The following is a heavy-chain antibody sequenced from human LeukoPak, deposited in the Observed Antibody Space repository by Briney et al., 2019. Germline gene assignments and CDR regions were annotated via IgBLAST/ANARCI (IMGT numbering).Heavy chain of an antibody. Sequence: GGSLRLSCAASGFTFSSYAMSWVRQAPGKGLEWVSAISGSGGSTYYADSVKGRFTISRDNAKNSLYLQMNSLRAEDTAVYYCATITMVRGVIITAFDIWGQGTMVTVSS. CDR1: GFTFSSYA. CDR3: ATITMVRGVIITAFDI. D-gene: IGHD3-10*01. CDR2: ISGSGGST. J-gene: IGHJ3*02. V-gene: IGHV3-23*01.